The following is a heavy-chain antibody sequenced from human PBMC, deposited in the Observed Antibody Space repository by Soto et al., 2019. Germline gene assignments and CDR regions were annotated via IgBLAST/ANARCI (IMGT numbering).Heavy chain of an antibody. CDR3: ARDSGYDLDYYYYGMDV. Sequence: PSETLSLTCTVSGGSISSSGYYWGWIRQPPGKGLEWTGSIYYSGSTYYNPSLKSRVTISVDTSKNQFSLKLSSVTAADTAVYYCARDSGYDLDYYYYGMDVWGQGTTVTVSS. CDR2: IYYSGST. V-gene: IGHV4-39*01. D-gene: IGHD5-12*01. CDR1: GGSISSSGYY. J-gene: IGHJ6*02.